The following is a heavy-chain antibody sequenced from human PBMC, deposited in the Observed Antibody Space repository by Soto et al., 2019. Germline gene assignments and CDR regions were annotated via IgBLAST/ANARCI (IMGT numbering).Heavy chain of an antibody. CDR3: VRVLGPHGQWLGFFDY. V-gene: IGHV1-3*01. CDR1: GYTFTSYA. CDR2: INAGNGNT. Sequence: GASVKVSCKASGYTFTSYAMHWVRQAPGQRLEWMGWINAGNGNTKYSQKFQGRFTISRDNAKNSLYLQMNSLRVADTAIYYCVRVLGPHGQWLGFFDYWGQGALVTVSS. D-gene: IGHD6-19*01. J-gene: IGHJ4*02.